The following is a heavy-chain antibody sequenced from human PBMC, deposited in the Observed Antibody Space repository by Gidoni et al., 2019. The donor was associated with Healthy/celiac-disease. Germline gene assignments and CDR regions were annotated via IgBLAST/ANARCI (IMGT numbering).Heavy chain of an antibody. CDR1: GYTFTSYG. CDR3: ARWGDCSGGSCYEEHFDL. V-gene: IGHV1-18*01. Sequence: QVQLVQSGAEVKNPGASVKVSCKASGYTFTSYGISWVRPAPGQGLEWMGWISAYKCNTNYAKKLQGRGNMTKDTSTSTAYMEMRSLRSDDKAGDYCARWGDCSGGSCYEEHFDLWGRGTLVTVSS. J-gene: IGHJ2*01. D-gene: IGHD2-15*01. CDR2: ISAYKCNT.